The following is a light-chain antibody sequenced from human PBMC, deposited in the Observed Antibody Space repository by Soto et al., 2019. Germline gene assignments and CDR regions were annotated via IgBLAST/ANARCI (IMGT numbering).Light chain of an antibody. CDR2: DAS. Sequence: EIVLTQSPATLSLSPGERATLSCRASQSVSSYLAWYQQKPGQAPMLLISDASNRATGIPARFSGSGSGTDFTLPISSLEPEDFAVYYCQQSSKRPPLTVGGGTKVEIK. V-gene: IGKV3-11*01. CDR3: QQSSKRPPLT. CDR1: QSVSSY. J-gene: IGKJ4*01.